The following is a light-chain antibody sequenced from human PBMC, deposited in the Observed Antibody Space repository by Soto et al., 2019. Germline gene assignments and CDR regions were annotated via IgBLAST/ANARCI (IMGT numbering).Light chain of an antibody. CDR1: QSVSSN. J-gene: IGKJ4*01. CDR2: GAS. Sequence: EIVMTQSPATLSVSPGERATLSCRASQSVSSNLAWYQQKPGQAPRLLIYGASTRAIAIPARFSGSGSGTEFTLTISSLQSEAFAVYYCQQYNNWPPPLTFGGGTKVEIK. CDR3: QQYNNWPPPLT. V-gene: IGKV3-15*01.